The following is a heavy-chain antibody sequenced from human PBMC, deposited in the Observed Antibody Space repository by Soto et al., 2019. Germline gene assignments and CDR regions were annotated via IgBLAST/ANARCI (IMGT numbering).Heavy chain of an antibody. CDR2: IYHTGRT. CDR1: GDSMSRGDYY. V-gene: IGHV4-30-4*01. Sequence: QVQLQESGPGLVKPSQTLSLSCTVSGDSMSRGDYYWSWIRQPPGKGLEWIGFIYHTGRTYYSPSLKGRVDISVDTSKNQFSLKLSSVTAADTAVYYCARDPLYDYGVLSHVFDMWGQGTMVTVSS. D-gene: IGHD3-10*01. J-gene: IGHJ3*02. CDR3: ARDPLYDYGVLSHVFDM.